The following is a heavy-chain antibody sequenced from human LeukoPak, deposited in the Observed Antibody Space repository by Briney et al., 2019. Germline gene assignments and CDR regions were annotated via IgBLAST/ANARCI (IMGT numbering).Heavy chain of an antibody. J-gene: IGHJ3*02. D-gene: IGHD6-13*01. CDR2: INHSGST. Sequence: PSETLSLTCTVSGGSISSYYWSWIRQPPGKGLEWIGEINHSGSTNYNPSLKSRVTISVDTSKNQFSLKLSSVTAADTAVYYCARGRTNQGAGTFFTFQIPLNDAFDIWGQGTMVTVSS. CDR1: GGSISSYY. CDR3: ARGRTNQGAGTFFTFQIPLNDAFDI. V-gene: IGHV4-34*01.